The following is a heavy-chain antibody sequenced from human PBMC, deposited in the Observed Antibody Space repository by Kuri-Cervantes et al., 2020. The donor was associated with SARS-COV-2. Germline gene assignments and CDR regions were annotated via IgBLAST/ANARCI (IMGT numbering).Heavy chain of an antibody. V-gene: IGHV1-46*01. Sequence: ASVKVSCKASGYIFTSHNMHWVRQAPGQGLEWMGMLNPSGGSRINTQKFQSRLTMTRDTPTSTVYMELSSLRSDDTAVYYCAREYYYGSGRYYGAFDHWGQGTPVTVSS. J-gene: IGHJ4*02. CDR1: GYIFTSHN. D-gene: IGHD3-10*01. CDR2: LNPSGGSR. CDR3: AREYYYGSGRYYGAFDH.